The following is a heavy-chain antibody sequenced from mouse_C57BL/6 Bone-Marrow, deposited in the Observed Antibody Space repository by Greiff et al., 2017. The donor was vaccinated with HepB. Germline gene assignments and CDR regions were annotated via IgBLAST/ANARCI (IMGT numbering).Heavy chain of an antibody. V-gene: IGHV1-74*01. CDR1: GYTFTSYW. CDR3: AIRRSNDAYYFDY. J-gene: IGHJ2*01. Sequence: QVQLQQPGAELVKPGASVKVSCKASGYTFTSYWMHWVKQRPGQGLEWIGRFHPSDSDTNYNQKFKGKATLTVDKSSSTAYMQLSSLTSEDSAVYYDAIRRSNDAYYFDYWGQGTTLTVSS. D-gene: IGHD2-12*01. CDR2: FHPSDSDT.